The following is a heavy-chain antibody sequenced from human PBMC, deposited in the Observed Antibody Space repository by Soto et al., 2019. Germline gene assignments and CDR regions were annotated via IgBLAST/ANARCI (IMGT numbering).Heavy chain of an antibody. CDR1: GVTVSNYG. V-gene: IGHV3-30*03. D-gene: IGHD2-8*02. Sequence: QVQLVESGGGVVQPGRSLRLSCAVSGVTVSNYGMHWVRQAPGKGLEWVAVISRDGGTKYYADSVKGRFTISRDNSRNTLFLEMNSLRSDDMAVYYCTGEVASGYWGQETLVTVSS. J-gene: IGHJ4*02. CDR3: TGEVASGY. CDR2: ISRDGGTK.